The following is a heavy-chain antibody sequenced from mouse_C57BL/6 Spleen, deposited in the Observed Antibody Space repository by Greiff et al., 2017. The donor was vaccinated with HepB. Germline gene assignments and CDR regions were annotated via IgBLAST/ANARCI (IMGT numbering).Heavy chain of an antibody. J-gene: IGHJ2*01. CDR3: ALYGRDFDY. V-gene: IGHV1-69*01. CDR2: IDPSGSYT. D-gene: IGHD1-1*01. CDR1: GYTFTSYW. Sequence: QVQLQQPGAELVMPGASVKLSCKASGYTFTSYWMHWVKQRPGQGLEWIGEIDPSGSYTNYNQKFKGKSTLTVDKSSSTAYMQLSSLTSEDSAVYYCALYGRDFDYWGQGTTLTVSS.